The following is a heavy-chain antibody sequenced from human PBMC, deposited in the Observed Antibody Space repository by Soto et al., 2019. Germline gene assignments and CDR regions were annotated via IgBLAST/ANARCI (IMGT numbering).Heavy chain of an antibody. CDR3: ARDWFGELLNTYYGMDV. D-gene: IGHD3-10*01. Sequence: SLRLSCAASGFTFSSYEMNWVRQAPGKGLEWVSYISSSGSTIYYADSVKGRFTISRDNAKNSLYLQMNSLRAEDTAVYYCARDWFGELLNTYYGMDVWGQGTTVTVSS. J-gene: IGHJ6*02. CDR2: ISSSGSTI. CDR1: GFTFSSYE. V-gene: IGHV3-48*03.